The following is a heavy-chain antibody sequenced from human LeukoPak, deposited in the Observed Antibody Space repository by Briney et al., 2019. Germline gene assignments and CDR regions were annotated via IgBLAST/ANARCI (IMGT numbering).Heavy chain of an antibody. D-gene: IGHD1-26*01. CDR3: AKQEGALIQNWCFDH. J-gene: IGHJ4*02. CDR2: TEKDASRA. V-gene: IGHV3-23*03. CDR1: GFTFSDFA. Sequence: GGSLRLSCGASGFTFSDFAMSWVRLAPGKGLEWVSSTEKDASRAYYADSVRGRFTVSRDNSKNTLYLQMSSLRVEDTALYYCAKQEGALIQNWCFDHWGLGTLVTVSS.